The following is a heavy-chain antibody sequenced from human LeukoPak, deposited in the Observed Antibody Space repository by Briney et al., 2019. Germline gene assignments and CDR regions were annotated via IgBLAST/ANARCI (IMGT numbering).Heavy chain of an antibody. CDR1: GFTISDYW. CDR2: INLDGSRI. CDR3: AKDFSGATDY. Sequence: QPGGSLRLSCEASGFTISDYWMHWVRHAPGKGLGWVSRINLDGSRIDYAGSVKGRFTISRDKVKNTLYLQMSGLRDEDTAFYYWAKDFSGATDYWGQGTLVTVSS. J-gene: IGHJ4*02. V-gene: IGHV3-74*01. D-gene: IGHD3-3*01.